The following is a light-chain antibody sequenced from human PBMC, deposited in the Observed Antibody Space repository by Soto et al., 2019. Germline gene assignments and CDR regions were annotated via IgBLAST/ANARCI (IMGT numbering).Light chain of an antibody. CDR1: QSVSSNY. CDR2: GAS. Sequence: EIVLTQSPGILSLSPGERATLSCRASQSVSSNYLAWYQQKPGQAPRLLIFGASSRASGIPDRFSGSGSGTDFTLTIGRLEPEDFAVYYCQQYGRSPATFGQGTKVEIK. V-gene: IGKV3-20*01. J-gene: IGKJ1*01. CDR3: QQYGRSPAT.